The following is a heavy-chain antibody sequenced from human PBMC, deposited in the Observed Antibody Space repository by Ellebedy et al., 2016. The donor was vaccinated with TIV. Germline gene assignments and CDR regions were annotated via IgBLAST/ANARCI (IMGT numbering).Heavy chain of an antibody. V-gene: IGHV1-2*02. CDR3: ARGGDTSSWYRKYFQH. CDR1: GYTFTGYY. J-gene: IGHJ1*01. Sequence: ASVKVSXXASGYTFTGYYMHWVRQAPGQGLEWMGWINPNSGGTNYAQKFQGRVTMTRDTSISTAYMELSRLRSDDTAVYYCARGGDTSSWYRKYFQHWGQGTLVTVSS. CDR2: INPNSGGT. D-gene: IGHD6-13*01.